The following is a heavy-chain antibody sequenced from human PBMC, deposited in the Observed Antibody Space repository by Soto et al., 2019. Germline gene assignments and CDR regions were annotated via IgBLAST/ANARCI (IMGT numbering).Heavy chain of an antibody. V-gene: IGHV1-46*01. CDR1: GYTFTSYY. J-gene: IGHJ4*02. CDR2: INPSGGST. D-gene: IGHD7-27*01. Sequence: ASVKVSCKASGYTFTSYYMHWVRQAPGQGLEWMGIINPSGGSTSYAQKFKGRVTMTRDTSTSKDYMELSSLISEDTAVYYCARGPRNWGVDYWGQGTPVTVSS. CDR3: ARGPRNWGVDY.